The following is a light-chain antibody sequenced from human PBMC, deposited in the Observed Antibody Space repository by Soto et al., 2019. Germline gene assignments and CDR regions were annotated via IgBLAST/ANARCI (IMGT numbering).Light chain of an antibody. Sequence: DIVMTQSPDSLAVSLGERATINCKSSQSILYSDNKKNYLAWYQHKPGQPPNLLIYWASTRASGVPDRFSGSGSGTDFTLTISSRQTEDVAVYYCQQYYDAPRTFGQGTKVEIK. CDR1: QSILYSDNKKNY. V-gene: IGKV4-1*01. CDR3: QQYYDAPRT. J-gene: IGKJ2*01. CDR2: WAS.